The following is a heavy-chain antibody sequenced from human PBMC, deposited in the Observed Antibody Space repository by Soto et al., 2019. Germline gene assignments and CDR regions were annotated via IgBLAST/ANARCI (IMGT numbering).Heavy chain of an antibody. J-gene: IGHJ6*02. CDR3: ARRGYNYYGMDV. V-gene: IGHV5-51*01. CDR1: GYSFTSYW. CDR2: IYPRDSDI. Sequence: PGESLKISCQGSGYSFTSYWIGWVRQMPGKGLEWMGIIYPRDSDIKYSPSFQGQVTMSADRSISTAYLQWRSLKASDTAMYYCARRGYNYYGMDVWGQGTTVTVSS.